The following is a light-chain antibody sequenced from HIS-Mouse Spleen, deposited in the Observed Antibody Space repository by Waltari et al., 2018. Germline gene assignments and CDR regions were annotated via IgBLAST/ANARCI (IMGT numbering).Light chain of an antibody. CDR1: QGISNY. CDR3: QKYNSFPPLFT. Sequence: DIQMTQSPSSLSASVGDRVTITCRASQGISNYLAWYQQKPGKVPKLLIYAASTLQSGVPSRFSGSGSGTDFTLTISSLQPEDVATYYCQKYNSFPPLFTFGPGTKVDIK. CDR2: AAS. J-gene: IGKJ3*01. V-gene: IGKV1-27*01.